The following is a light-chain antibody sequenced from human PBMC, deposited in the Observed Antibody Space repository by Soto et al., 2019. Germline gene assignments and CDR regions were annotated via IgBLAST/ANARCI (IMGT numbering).Light chain of an antibody. J-gene: IGKJ5*01. Sequence: DIQLTQSPSFLSASVGDRVTITCRASQSISGWLAWYQQKPGKVPKLLIYSASTLQSGVPSRFSGSGSGTDFTLTISSLQPEDVATYFCQKYNSALTFGQGTRLEIK. CDR1: QSISGW. CDR2: SAS. V-gene: IGKV1-27*01. CDR3: QKYNSALT.